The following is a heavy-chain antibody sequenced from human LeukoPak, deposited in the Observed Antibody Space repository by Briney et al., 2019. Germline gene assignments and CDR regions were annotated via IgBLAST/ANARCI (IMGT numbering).Heavy chain of an antibody. D-gene: IGHD7-27*01. Sequence: PGESLRLSCEASGFTFRTYGMAWVRQAPGKGLEWVSGITGSSTWTYYADSVKGRFTISRDNSKNTLHLQMNSLRAEDTAIYYCARELVSLGTGYFDLWGRGTLVTVSS. V-gene: IGHV3-23*01. J-gene: IGHJ2*01. CDR1: GFTFRTYG. CDR3: ARELVSLGTGYFDL. CDR2: ITGSSTWT.